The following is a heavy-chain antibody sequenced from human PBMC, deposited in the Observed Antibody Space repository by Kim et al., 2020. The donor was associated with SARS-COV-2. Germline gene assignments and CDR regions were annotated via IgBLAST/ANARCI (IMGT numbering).Heavy chain of an antibody. D-gene: IGHD6-19*01. V-gene: IGHV3-23*01. Sequence: SVKGRFTISRDNSKNTLYLQMNSLRAEDTAVYYCAKEGISSGWGISYFDYWGQGTLVTVSS. J-gene: IGHJ4*02. CDR3: AKEGISSGWGISYFDY.